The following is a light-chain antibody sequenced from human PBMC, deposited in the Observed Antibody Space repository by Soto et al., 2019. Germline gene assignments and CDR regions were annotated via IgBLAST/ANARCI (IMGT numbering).Light chain of an antibody. CDR3: QQRSNXPPAXT. V-gene: IGKV3-11*01. CDR2: DAS. CDR1: QSVSSY. J-gene: IGKJ2*01. Sequence: EIVLTQSPATLSLSPGERATLSCRASQSVSSYLAWYQQKPGQAPRLLIYDASNRATGIPARFSGSGSGTDFTLTISSLEPEDFAVYYCQQRSNXPPAXTFGQGTKLEIK.